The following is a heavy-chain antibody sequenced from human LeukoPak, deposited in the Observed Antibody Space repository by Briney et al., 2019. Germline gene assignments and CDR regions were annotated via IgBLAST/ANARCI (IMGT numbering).Heavy chain of an antibody. V-gene: IGHV3-9*01. CDR1: GFTFDDYA. CDR2: ISWNSGSI. Sequence: GGSLRLSCAASGFTFDDYAMHWVQQAPGKGLEWVSGISWNSGSIGYADSVKGRFTISRDNAKNSLYLQMNSLRAEDTALYYCAKDIAVDTAMGDWYFDLWGRGTLVTVS. J-gene: IGHJ2*01. D-gene: IGHD5-18*01. CDR3: AKDIAVDTAMGDWYFDL.